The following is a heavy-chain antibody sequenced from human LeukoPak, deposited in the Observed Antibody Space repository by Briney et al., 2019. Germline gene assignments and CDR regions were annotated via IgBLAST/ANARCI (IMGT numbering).Heavy chain of an antibody. V-gene: IGHV3-23*01. Sequence: GGSLRLSCAASGFTFSNYGMAWVRQAPGKGLEWVSTIAVVGGNTHYADSVEGRFTISRQDSNNALHLQLNSLRAEDTAVYYCARDAHIVRGVNPLDYWGQGTLVTVSS. D-gene: IGHD3-10*01. CDR1: GFTFSNYG. CDR3: ARDAHIVRGVNPLDY. J-gene: IGHJ4*02. CDR2: IAVVGGNT.